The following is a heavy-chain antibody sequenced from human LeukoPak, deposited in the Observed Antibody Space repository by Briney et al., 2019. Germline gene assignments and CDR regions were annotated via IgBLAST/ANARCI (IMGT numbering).Heavy chain of an antibody. CDR3: AITARIPEA. D-gene: IGHD1-14*01. CDR1: GFTFSDYY. CDR2: ISGSGSDT. V-gene: IGHV3-11*03. Sequence: PGGSLRLSCAASGFTFSDYYMSWIRQAPGKGRGSISYISGSGSDTNYADSVRGRFTISRDNAKNSLYLQMNSLTAEDTAVYYCAITARIPEAWGQGALVTVSS. J-gene: IGHJ4*02.